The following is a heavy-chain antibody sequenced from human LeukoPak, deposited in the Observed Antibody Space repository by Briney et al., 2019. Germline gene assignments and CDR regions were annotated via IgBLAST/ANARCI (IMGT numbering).Heavy chain of an antibody. CDR2: MNPNSGNT. J-gene: IGHJ6*02. V-gene: IGHV1-8*01. CDR3: ARGYVVYYYYGMDV. D-gene: IGHD2-15*01. CDR1: GYTFTSYD. Sequence: ASVKVSCKASGYTFTSYDINWVRQATGQGLEWMGWMNPNSGNTGYAQKFQGRATMTRNTSISTAYMELSSLRSEDTAVYYCARGYVVYYYYGMDVWGQGTTVTVSS.